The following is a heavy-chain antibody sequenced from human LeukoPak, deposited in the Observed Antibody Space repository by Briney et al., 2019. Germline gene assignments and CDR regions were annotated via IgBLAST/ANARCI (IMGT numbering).Heavy chain of an antibody. CDR2: IGGSGGGT. V-gene: IGHV3-23*01. CDR1: GFTFSGYA. Sequence: PGGSLRLSCAASGFTFSGYAMSWVRQAPGKGLEWASGIGGSGGGTYYADSVKGRFTISRDNSKNTLYLQMNSLKGDDTAVYYCAKDSAFYYIDVWGKGTTVIISS. D-gene: IGHD3-10*01. CDR3: AKDSAFYYIDV. J-gene: IGHJ6*03.